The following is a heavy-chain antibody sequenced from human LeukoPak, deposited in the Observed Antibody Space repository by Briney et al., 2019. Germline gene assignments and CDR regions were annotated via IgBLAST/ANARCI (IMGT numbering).Heavy chain of an antibody. CDR1: GFTFSSYS. CDR2: ISSSSSTI. V-gene: IGHV3-48*04. D-gene: IGHD3-3*01. CDR3: AITYYDFWSGYPGWFDP. Sequence: GGSLRLSCAASGFTFSSYSMNWVRQAPGKGLEWVSYISSSSSTIYYADSVKGRFTISRDNAKNSLYLQMNSLRAEDTAVYYCAITYYDFWSGYPGWFDPWGQGILVTVSS. J-gene: IGHJ5*02.